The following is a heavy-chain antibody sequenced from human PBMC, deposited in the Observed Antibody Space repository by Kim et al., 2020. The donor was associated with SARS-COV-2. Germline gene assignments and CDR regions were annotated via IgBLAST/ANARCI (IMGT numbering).Heavy chain of an antibody. Sequence: DPVNSRVTISRDNAKNQLYMQMNSLRAEETAVYYCARERVGIVVITSFDYWGQGTLVTVSS. CDR3: ARERVGIVVITSFDY. V-gene: IGHV3-11*04. D-gene: IGHD3-22*01. J-gene: IGHJ4*02.